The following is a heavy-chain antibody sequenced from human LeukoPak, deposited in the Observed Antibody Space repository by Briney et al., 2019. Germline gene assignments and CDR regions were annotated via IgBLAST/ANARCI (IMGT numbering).Heavy chain of an antibody. V-gene: IGHV4-4*07. CDR3: ARGGLLWFGELLHANDAFDI. CDR1: GGSIRSYY. D-gene: IGHD3-10*01. Sequence: SETLSLPCTVSGGSIRSYYWRWIRQPAGEGLGWIGRIYTRGSTNYNPSPKSRATMSLETSKNQFSLKLSSVTAADRAVYYCARGGLLWFGELLHANDAFDIWGQGTMVTVSS. J-gene: IGHJ3*02. CDR2: IYTRGST.